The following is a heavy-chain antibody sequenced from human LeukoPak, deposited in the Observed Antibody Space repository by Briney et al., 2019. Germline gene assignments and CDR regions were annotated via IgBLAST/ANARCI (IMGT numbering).Heavy chain of an antibody. CDR1: GASISSHY. J-gene: IGHJ4*02. V-gene: IGHV4-59*11. CDR2: ISYSGTT. Sequence: SETLSLTCTVSGASISSHYWSWIRQPPGEGLGWVGYISYSGTTKYNASLRSRVTISADTSKSHFSLNLSSVTAAGTAVYYCARELELRSEGSFDYWGQGTLVTVSS. D-gene: IGHD1-7*01. CDR3: ARELELRSEGSFDY.